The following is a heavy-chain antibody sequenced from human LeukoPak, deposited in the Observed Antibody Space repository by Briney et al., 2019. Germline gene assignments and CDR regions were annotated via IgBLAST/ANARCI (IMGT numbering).Heavy chain of an antibody. CDR3: ARGDYYDSSGYYYFDY. Sequence: PSETLSLTCAVYGGSFSGYYWSWIRQPPGKGLEWIGEINHSGSTNYNPSLKSRVTISVGTSKNQFSLKLSSVTAADTAVYYCARGDYYDSSGYYYFDYWGQGTLVTVSS. J-gene: IGHJ4*02. V-gene: IGHV4-34*01. CDR2: INHSGST. CDR1: GGSFSGYY. D-gene: IGHD3-22*01.